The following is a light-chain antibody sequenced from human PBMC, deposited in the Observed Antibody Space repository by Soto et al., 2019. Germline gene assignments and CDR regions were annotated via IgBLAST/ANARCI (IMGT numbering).Light chain of an antibody. CDR3: TSYTTSGTYV. CDR1: SSDVGAYNF. CDR2: DVS. V-gene: IGLV2-14*03. Sequence: LTQPASVSGSPGQSIAISCTGTSSDVGAYNFVSWYQHQPGKAPQLMIFDVSNRPSGVSDRFSGSKAGNTASLTISGLQAEDEADYYCTSYTTSGTYVFGIGTKVTVL. J-gene: IGLJ1*01.